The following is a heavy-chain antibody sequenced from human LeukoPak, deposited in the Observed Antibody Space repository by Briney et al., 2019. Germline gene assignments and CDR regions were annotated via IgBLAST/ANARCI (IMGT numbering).Heavy chain of an antibody. V-gene: IGHV3-30*18. J-gene: IGHJ6*04. D-gene: IGHD3-10*02. CDR1: GFTFSSYG. CDR3: AELGITMIGGV. Sequence: GGSLRLSCAASGFTFSSYGMHWVRQAPGKGLEWVAVISYDGSNKYYADSVKGRFTIPRDNSKNTLYLQMNSLRAEDTAVYYCAELGITMIGGVWGKGTTVTISS. CDR2: ISYDGSNK.